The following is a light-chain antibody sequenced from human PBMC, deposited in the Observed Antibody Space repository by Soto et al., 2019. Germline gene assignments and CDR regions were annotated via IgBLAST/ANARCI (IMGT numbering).Light chain of an antibody. CDR3: QQRTNWPPYT. CDR1: QSVSGS. V-gene: IGKV3-11*01. Sequence: EMVLTQSPATLSLSPGERATLSCRASQSVSGSLAWYQQKPGQAPRLLIYDASNRATGIPARFSGSGSGTDFTLTISSLEPEGFAVYYCQQRTNWPPYTFGQGTKLEIK. J-gene: IGKJ2*01. CDR2: DAS.